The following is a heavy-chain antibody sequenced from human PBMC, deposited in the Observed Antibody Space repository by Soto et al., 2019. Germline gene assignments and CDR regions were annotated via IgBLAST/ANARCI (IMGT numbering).Heavy chain of an antibody. J-gene: IGHJ6*02. CDR1: GFTFSSYG. D-gene: IGHD1-26*01. CDR2: ISYDGSNK. Sequence: GGSLRLSCAASGFTFSSYGMHWVRQAQGKGLEWVAVISYDGSNKYYADSVKGRFTISRDNSKNTLYLQMNSLRAEDTAVYYCAKDEDSGSYYEFYYYGMDVWGQGTTVTVSS. V-gene: IGHV3-30*18. CDR3: AKDEDSGSYYEFYYYGMDV.